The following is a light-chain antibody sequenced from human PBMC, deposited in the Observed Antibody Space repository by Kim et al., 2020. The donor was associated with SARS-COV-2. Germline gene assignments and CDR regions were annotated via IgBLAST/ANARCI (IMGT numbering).Light chain of an antibody. Sequence: YNYVSWYQQYPGKAPKLMIYDVNKRPSGVSNRFSGSKSGNTASLTISELQAEDEADYYCISYATSRSYVFGTGTKVTVL. CDR2: DVN. J-gene: IGLJ1*01. V-gene: IGLV2-14*04. CDR3: ISYATSRSYV. CDR1: YNY.